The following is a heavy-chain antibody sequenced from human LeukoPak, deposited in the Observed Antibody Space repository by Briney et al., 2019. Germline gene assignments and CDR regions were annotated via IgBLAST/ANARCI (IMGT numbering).Heavy chain of an antibody. J-gene: IGHJ4*02. CDR3: AKEGYSSTWYPDY. D-gene: IGHD6-13*01. V-gene: IGHV3-23*01. CDR1: GFTFSTYA. Sequence: GGSLRLSCAASGFTFSTYAMSWVRQAPGKGLEWVSAISGSGGSTYYADSVKGRFTISRDNSKNTLYLQVNSLGAEDTAVYYCAKEGYSSTWYPDYWGQGTLVTVSS. CDR2: ISGSGGST.